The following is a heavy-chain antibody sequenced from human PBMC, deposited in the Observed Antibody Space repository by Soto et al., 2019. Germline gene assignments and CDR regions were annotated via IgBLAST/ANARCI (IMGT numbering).Heavy chain of an antibody. D-gene: IGHD3-10*01. CDR3: ARVWGGAFDF. CDR1: GGSISSYY. Sequence: XXTLSLTCTVSGGSISSYYWSWIRQPPGKGLEWLXYIYYXRSTNYNPSLXXRVTISVXXYKNKFSLQLSSVTAADTAVYYCARVWGGAFDFWGQGTMVTVSS. CDR2: IYYXRST. V-gene: IGHV4-59*01. J-gene: IGHJ3*01.